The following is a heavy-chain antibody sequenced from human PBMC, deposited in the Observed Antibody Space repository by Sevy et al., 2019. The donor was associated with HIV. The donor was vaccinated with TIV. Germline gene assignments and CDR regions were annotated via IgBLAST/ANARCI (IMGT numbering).Heavy chain of an antibody. J-gene: IGHJ4*02. CDR2: FFYSGNT. CDR3: ARESSSGWYFDY. Sequence: SETLSLTCTVSGGSISSFYWSWIRQPPGKGLEWIGYFFYSGNTNYNPSLRSRVTISVDTSKNQFSLKLTSVTAADTAVYYCARESSSGWYFDYWGQGTLVTVPQ. D-gene: IGHD6-19*01. CDR1: GGSISSFY. V-gene: IGHV4-59*01.